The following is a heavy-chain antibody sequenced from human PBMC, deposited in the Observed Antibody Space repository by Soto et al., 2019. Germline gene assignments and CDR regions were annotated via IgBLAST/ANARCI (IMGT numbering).Heavy chain of an antibody. Sequence: SETLSLTCAVYGGSFSGYYWSWIRQPPGKGLEWIGEINHSGSTNYNPSLKSRVTISVDTSKNQFSLKLSSVTAADTAVYYCARGRLPDYVHLSFEYWGQGTLVTVSS. CDR3: ARGRLPDYVHLSFEY. J-gene: IGHJ4*02. CDR2: INHSGST. V-gene: IGHV4-34*01. CDR1: GGSFSGYY. D-gene: IGHD3-16*01.